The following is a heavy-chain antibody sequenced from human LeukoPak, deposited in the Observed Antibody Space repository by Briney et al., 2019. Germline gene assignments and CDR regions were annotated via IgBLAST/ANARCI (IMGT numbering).Heavy chain of an antibody. CDR3: ARDPYGFGESFDS. V-gene: IGHV3-74*03. CDR2: INSDGSRT. Sequence: PGGSLRLSCAASGFTFSSDWMHWVRQAPGKGLLWVARINSDGSRTTYADAVKGRATVSRYNAQNTLYLQMNSLGADDTAVYYCARDPYGFGESFDSWGQGTLVTVSS. J-gene: IGHJ4*02. CDR1: GFTFSSDW. D-gene: IGHD3-10*01.